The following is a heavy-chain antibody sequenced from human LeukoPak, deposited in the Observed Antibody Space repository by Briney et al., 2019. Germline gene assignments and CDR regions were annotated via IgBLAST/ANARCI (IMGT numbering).Heavy chain of an antibody. CDR1: GYSIRSDYY. D-gene: IGHD3-16*01. CDR2: IYHSGST. J-gene: IGHJ6*03. V-gene: IGHV4-38-2*01. CDR3: ARVMGYYYYMDV. Sequence: TSETLSLTCAVSGYSIRSDYYRAWIRQPPGKGLEWIGNIYHSGSTYYNPSLNSRVTISVDTSKNQFSLRLSSVTAADTAVFYCARVMGYYYYMDVWGTGTTVTVSS.